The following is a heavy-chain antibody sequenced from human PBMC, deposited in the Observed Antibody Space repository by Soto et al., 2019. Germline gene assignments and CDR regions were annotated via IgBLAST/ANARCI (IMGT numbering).Heavy chain of an antibody. J-gene: IGHJ2*01. CDR2: IKQDGNEE. D-gene: IGHD5-12*01. CDR3: ASWGFIVATNWYFDL. CDR1: GFTFSSYW. V-gene: IGHV3-7*01. Sequence: EAQLVESGGGLVQPGGSLRLSCAASGFTFSSYWMSRVRQAPGKGLEWVANIKQDGNEESYVDSVRGRFTISRDNTKNSLFLQMNSLRAEDTAVYYCASWGFIVATNWYFDLWGRGTLVTVSS.